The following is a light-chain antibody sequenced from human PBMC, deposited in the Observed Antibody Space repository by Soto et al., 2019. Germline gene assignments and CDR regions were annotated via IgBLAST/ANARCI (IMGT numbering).Light chain of an antibody. CDR1: KSVSSH. Sequence: EIVLTPSPGTLSLSPGEIATLSCRASKSVSSHLAWYQQRPGQAPRLLIYGASSRATGIPDRFSGSGSGTVFTLTISRLEPEDFALYYCQHYGNSPPLTFGGGTKVEIK. J-gene: IGKJ4*01. CDR2: GAS. V-gene: IGKV3-20*01. CDR3: QHYGNSPPLT.